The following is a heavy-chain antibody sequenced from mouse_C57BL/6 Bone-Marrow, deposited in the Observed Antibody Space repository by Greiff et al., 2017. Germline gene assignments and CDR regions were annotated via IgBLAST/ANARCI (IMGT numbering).Heavy chain of an antibody. CDR3: ARPSPSHYEDYFDY. Sequence: QVQLQQPGAELVKPGASVKLSCKASGYTFTSYWMQWVKQRPGQGLEWIGEIDPSDSYTNYNQKFKGKATLTVDTSSSTAYMQLSRLTSEDSAVYYCARPSPSHYEDYFDYWGQGTTLTVSS. D-gene: IGHD2-5*01. J-gene: IGHJ2*01. CDR2: IDPSDSYT. V-gene: IGHV1-50*01. CDR1: GYTFTSYW.